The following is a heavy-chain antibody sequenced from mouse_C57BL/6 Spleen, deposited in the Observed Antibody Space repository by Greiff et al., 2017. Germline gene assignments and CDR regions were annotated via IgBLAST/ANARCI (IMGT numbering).Heavy chain of an antibody. CDR2: ISDGGSYT. V-gene: IGHV5-4*01. D-gene: IGHD2-3*01. CDR3: ARDGDGWAMDY. Sequence: EVKLVESGGGLVKPGGSLKLSCAASGFTFSSYAMSWVRQTPEKRLEWVATISDGGSYTYYPDNVKGRFTISRDNAKNNLYLQMSHLKSEDTAMYYCARDGDGWAMDYWGQGTSVTVSS. J-gene: IGHJ4*01. CDR1: GFTFSSYA.